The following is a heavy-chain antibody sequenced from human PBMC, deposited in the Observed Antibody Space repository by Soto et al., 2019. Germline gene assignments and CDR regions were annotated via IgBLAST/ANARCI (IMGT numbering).Heavy chain of an antibody. CDR1: GGTFSSYT. CDR2: IIPILGIA. Sequence: SVKVSCKASGGTFSSYTISWVRQAPGQGLEWMGRIIPILGIANYAQKFQGRVTITADKSTSTAYMELSSLRSEDTAVYYCALKPDILTGYTDYYFDYWGQGTLVTVSS. D-gene: IGHD3-9*01. CDR3: ALKPDILTGYTDYYFDY. V-gene: IGHV1-69*02. J-gene: IGHJ4*02.